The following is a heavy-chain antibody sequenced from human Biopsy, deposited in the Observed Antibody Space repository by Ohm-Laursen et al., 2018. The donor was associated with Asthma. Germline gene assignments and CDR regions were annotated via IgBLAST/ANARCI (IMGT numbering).Heavy chain of an antibody. Sequence: SLRLSCTATGFTFSSYWMSWVRQAPGKGLEWVANIKKDGSEKYYVDSVKGRFTISRDNAKNSLNLHMNSLRAEDTAVYYCARTFHFWSPYHAEHYQLWGQGTLVTVSS. CDR2: IKKDGSEK. V-gene: IGHV3-7*01. CDR1: GFTFSSYW. J-gene: IGHJ1*01. CDR3: ARTFHFWSPYHAEHYQL. D-gene: IGHD3-3*01.